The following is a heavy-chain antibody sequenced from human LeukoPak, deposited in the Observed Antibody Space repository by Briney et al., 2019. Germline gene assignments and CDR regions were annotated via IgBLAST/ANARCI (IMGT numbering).Heavy chain of an antibody. Sequence: SETLSLTCTVSVDSISSYYWSWIRQPPGKGLQWIGYIYYSGSTSYSPSLKSRVTISVDTSKNQFSLKLSSVTAADTAVYHCARDQSGGYYFDYWGQGTLVTVSS. CDR1: VDSISSYY. J-gene: IGHJ4*02. CDR3: ARDQSGGYYFDY. CDR2: IYYSGST. D-gene: IGHD3-10*01. V-gene: IGHV4-59*01.